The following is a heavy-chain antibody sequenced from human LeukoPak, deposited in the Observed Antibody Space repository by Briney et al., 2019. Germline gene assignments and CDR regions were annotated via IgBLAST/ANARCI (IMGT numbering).Heavy chain of an antibody. Sequence: GGSLRLSCEASGFTFSSYGMHWVRQAPGKGLERVAGIWNDGNDKYYVDSVKGRFTISRDNAKNSLYLQMNSLRAEDAAVYYCAREDGEMFDYWGQGILVTVSS. CDR1: GFTFSSYG. CDR3: AREDGEMFDY. J-gene: IGHJ4*02. V-gene: IGHV3-33*01. CDR2: IWNDGNDK. D-gene: IGHD2-21*01.